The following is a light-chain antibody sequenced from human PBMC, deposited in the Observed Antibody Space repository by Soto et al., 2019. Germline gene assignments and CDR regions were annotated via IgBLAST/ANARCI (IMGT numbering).Light chain of an antibody. J-gene: IGKJ3*01. V-gene: IGKV3-20*01. CDR1: QSVSSSY. CDR3: QQYGSSPFT. CDR2: GAS. Sequence: EIVGTQSPGTLSLSPGERATLSCRASQSVSSSYLAWYQQKPGQAPRLLIYGASSRATGIPDRFSGSGSGTDFTLTISRLEPEDFAVYYCQQYGSSPFTFGPGTKVDIK.